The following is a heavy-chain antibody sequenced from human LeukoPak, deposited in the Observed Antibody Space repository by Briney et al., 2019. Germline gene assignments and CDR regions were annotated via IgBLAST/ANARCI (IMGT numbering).Heavy chain of an antibody. J-gene: IGHJ6*02. CDR2: ISSSSSYI. D-gene: IGHD6-19*01. Sequence: PGGSLRLSCAASGFTFSSYSTNWVRQAPGKGLEWVSSISSSSSYIYYADSVKGRFTISRDNAKNSLYLQMNSLRAEDTAVYYCARDGDSSGWYGMDVWGQGTTVTVSS. CDR3: ARDGDSSGWYGMDV. CDR1: GFTFSSYS. V-gene: IGHV3-21*01.